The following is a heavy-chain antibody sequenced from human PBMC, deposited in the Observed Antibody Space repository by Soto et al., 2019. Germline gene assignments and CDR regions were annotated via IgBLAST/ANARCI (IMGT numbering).Heavy chain of an antibody. Sequence: GGSLRLSCAASGFTFSSYAMHWVRQAPGKGLEWVAVISYDGSNKYYADSVKGRFTISRDNSKNTLYLQMNSLRAEDTAVYYCARDEGPDYSNYYFDYWGQGTLVTVSS. CDR2: ISYDGSNK. D-gene: IGHD4-4*01. CDR3: ARDEGPDYSNYYFDY. J-gene: IGHJ4*02. CDR1: GFTFSSYA. V-gene: IGHV3-30-3*01.